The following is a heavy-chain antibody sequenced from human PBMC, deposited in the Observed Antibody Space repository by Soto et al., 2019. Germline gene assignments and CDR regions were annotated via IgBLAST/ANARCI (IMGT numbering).Heavy chain of an antibody. CDR3: AREAVAGSDE. Sequence: GASVKVSCKASGGTFSSYTISWVRQAPGQGLERMGRIIPILGIANYAQKFQGRVTITADKSTSTAYMELSSLRSEDTAVYYCAREAVAGSDEWGQGTLVTVSS. D-gene: IGHD6-19*01. J-gene: IGHJ4*02. CDR2: IIPILGIA. V-gene: IGHV1-69*02. CDR1: GGTFSSYT.